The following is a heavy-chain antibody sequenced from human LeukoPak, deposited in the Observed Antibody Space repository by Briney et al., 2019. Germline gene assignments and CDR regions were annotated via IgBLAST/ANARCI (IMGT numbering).Heavy chain of an antibody. CDR3: ARDLYYGSGMVMGY. V-gene: IGHV6-1*01. CDR1: GDSVSSNSAA. CDR2: TYYRSKWYN. J-gene: IGHJ4*02. D-gene: IGHD3-10*01. Sequence: SQTLSLTCAISGDSVSSNSAAWNWIRQSPSRGLEWLGRTYYRSKWYNDYAVSVKSRITINPDTSKNQFSLQLSSVTPEDTAAYYCARDLYYGSGMVMGYWGQGTLVTVSS.